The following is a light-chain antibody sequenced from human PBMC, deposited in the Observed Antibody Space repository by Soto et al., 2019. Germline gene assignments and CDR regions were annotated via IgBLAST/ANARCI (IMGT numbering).Light chain of an antibody. Sequence: DIVMTQSPDSLAVSLGERATINCKSSQSVLYSSNNKNYLAWYQQKPGQPPQLLIYWASTRESGVPDRFSGSGSGTDFTLTISSLQAEDVAVYYCQQYYSPPLTFGGGTKVEIK. CDR2: WAS. CDR1: QSVLYSSNNKNY. V-gene: IGKV4-1*01. J-gene: IGKJ4*01. CDR3: QQYYSPPLT.